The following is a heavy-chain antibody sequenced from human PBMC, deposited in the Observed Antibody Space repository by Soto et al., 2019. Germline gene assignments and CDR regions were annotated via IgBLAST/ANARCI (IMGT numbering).Heavy chain of an antibody. V-gene: IGHV4-59*01. J-gene: IGHJ5*02. CDR2: IYYSGSN. CDR1: GGSISSYY. Sequence: QVQLQESGPVLVKPSETLSLTCTVSGGSISSYYWSWIRQPPGKGLEWIGYIYYSGSNNYNPSLKIRVTISVDTYKNPFSLKLGSVTAADTAVYYCAREVSGYCSGGSCHNWFDPWGQGTLVTVSS. D-gene: IGHD2-15*01. CDR3: AREVSGYCSGGSCHNWFDP.